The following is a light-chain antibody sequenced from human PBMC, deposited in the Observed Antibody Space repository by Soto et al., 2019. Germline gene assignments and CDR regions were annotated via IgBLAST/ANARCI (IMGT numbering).Light chain of an antibody. V-gene: IGKV1-5*01. CDR1: QSISSW. Sequence: DIQMKQSPSTLSASVGDRVTITCRASQSISSWLAWYQQKPGKAPKLLIYAASSLESGVPSRFSGSASGTEFTLTISSLQPDDFATYYCQQHNTYPLTFGGGTKVDIK. J-gene: IGKJ4*01. CDR3: QQHNTYPLT. CDR2: AAS.